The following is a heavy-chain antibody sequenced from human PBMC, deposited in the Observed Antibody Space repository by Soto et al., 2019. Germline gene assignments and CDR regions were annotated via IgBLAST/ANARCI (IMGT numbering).Heavy chain of an antibody. CDR3: ARDLLGTEDYYYGMDV. V-gene: IGHV3-33*01. CDR2: IWYDGSNK. CDR1: GFTFSSYG. D-gene: IGHD1-1*01. J-gene: IGHJ6*02. Sequence: QVQLVESGGGVVQPGRSLRLSCAASGFTFSSYGMHWVRQAPGKGLEWVAGIWYDGSNKYYADSVKGRFTISRDNSKNTMYLQMNSLRAEDTAVYYCARDLLGTEDYYYGMDVWGQGTTVTVSS.